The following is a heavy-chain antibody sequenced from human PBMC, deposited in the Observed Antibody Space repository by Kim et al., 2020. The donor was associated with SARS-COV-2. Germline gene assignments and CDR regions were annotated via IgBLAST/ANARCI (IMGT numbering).Heavy chain of an antibody. D-gene: IGHD3-10*01. CDR2: IYYSGST. J-gene: IGHJ4*02. Sequence: SETLSLTCTVSGGSISSYYWSWIRQPPGKGLEWIGYIYYSGSTNYNPSLKSRVTISVDTSKKQFSLKLSSVTAADTVVYYCVRGYYYDYFDYWGQGTPVTVSS. CDR3: VRGYYYDYFDY. CDR1: GGSISSYY. V-gene: IGHV4-59*13.